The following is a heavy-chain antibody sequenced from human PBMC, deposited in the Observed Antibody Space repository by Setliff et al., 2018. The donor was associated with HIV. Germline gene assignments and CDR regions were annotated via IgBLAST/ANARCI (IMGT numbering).Heavy chain of an antibody. Sequence: PGGSLRLSCAASGFTFSSYWMSWVRQAPGKGLEWVANIKQDGSEKYYVDSVKGRFTISRDNAKNSLYLQMNSLRAEDTAVYYCARGLNYYGSGSYYTGFDYWGQGTLVTVPQ. CDR2: IKQDGSEK. CDR1: GFTFSSYW. CDR3: ARGLNYYGSGSYYTGFDY. J-gene: IGHJ4*02. D-gene: IGHD3-10*01. V-gene: IGHV3-7*01.